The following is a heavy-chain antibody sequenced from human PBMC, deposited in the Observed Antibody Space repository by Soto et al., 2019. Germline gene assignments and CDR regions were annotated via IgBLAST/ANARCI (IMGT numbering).Heavy chain of an antibody. CDR2: INPNSGGT. CDR3: VRDQGTSGYNVNYYYGMDV. CDR1: GYTFTGYY. V-gene: IGHV1-2*04. Sequence: ASVKVSCKASGYTFTGYYMHWVRQAPGQGLEWMGWINPNSGGTNYAQKFQGWVTMTRDTSISTAYMELSRLRSDDTAVYYCVRDQGTSGYNVNYYYGMDVWGQGTRVTVSS. D-gene: IGHD5-12*01. J-gene: IGHJ6*02.